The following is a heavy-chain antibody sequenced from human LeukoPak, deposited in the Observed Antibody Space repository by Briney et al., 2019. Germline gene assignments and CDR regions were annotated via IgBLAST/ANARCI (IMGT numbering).Heavy chain of an antibody. CDR3: ARGGVGARRAAFDI. CDR1: GFTVSSNY. Sequence: GGSLRLSCAASGFTVSSNYMSWVRQAPGKGLEWVSVIYSGGSTYYADSVKGRFTISRDNSKNTLYLQMNSLRAKDTAVYYCARGGVGARRAAFDIWGQGTMVTVSS. D-gene: IGHD1-26*01. V-gene: IGHV3-53*01. CDR2: IYSGGST. J-gene: IGHJ3*02.